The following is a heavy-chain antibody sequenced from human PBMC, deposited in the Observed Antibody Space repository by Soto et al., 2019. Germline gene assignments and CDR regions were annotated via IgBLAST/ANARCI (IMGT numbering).Heavy chain of an antibody. J-gene: IGHJ4*02. D-gene: IGHD3-3*01. CDR3: ARGPYLPGEWLLPQGFDY. V-gene: IGHV1-46*01. CDR2: INPSGGST. CDR1: GYTFTSYY. Sequence: ASVKVSCKASGYTFTSYYMHWVRQAPGQGLEWMGIINPSGGSTSYAQKFQGRVTMTRDTSTSTVYMELSSLRSEDTAVYYCARGPYLPGEWLLPQGFDYWGQGTLVTVSS.